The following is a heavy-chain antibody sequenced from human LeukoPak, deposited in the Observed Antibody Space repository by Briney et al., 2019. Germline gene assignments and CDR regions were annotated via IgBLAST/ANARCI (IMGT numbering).Heavy chain of an antibody. CDR3: ARDLEGVGFDY. J-gene: IGHJ4*02. D-gene: IGHD3-16*01. V-gene: IGHV3-21*01. CDR1: GFTFSSYS. CDR2: ISSSSYI. Sequence: PGGSLRLSCAASGFTFSSYSMNWVRQAPGKGLEWVSSISSSSYIYYADSVKGRFTISRDNAKNSLYLQMTSLRAEDTAVYYCARDLEGVGFDYWGQGTLVTVSS.